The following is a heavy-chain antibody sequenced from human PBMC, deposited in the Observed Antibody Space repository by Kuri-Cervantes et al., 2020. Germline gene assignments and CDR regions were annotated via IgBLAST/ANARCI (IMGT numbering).Heavy chain of an antibody. D-gene: IGHD5-24*01. CDR2: INPNSGGT. V-gene: IGHV1-2*02. Sequence: ASVKVSCKASGYTFTGYYMHWVRQAPGQGLEWMGWINPNSGGTNYAQKFQGRVTMTRDTSISTAYMELSSLRSEDTAVYYCARLGRDGYNWAVDYWGQGTLVTVSS. CDR1: GYTFTGYY. J-gene: IGHJ4*02. CDR3: ARLGRDGYNWAVDY.